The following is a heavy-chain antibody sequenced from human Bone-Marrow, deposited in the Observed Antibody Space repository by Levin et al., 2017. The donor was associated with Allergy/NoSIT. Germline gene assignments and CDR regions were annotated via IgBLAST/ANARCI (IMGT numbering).Heavy chain of an antibody. CDR2: IRSKNYGGTT. CDR3: TRGSGRFEY. Sequence: HSGGSLRLSCTASGFTFSDFAMTWVRQAPGEGLEWVGYIRSKNYGGTTEYTTSVKGRFTLSRDDSKSIAYLQMNTLKIEDTAVYYCTRGSGRFEYWGQGTLVTVSS. V-gene: IGHV3-49*04. CDR1: GFTFSDFA. J-gene: IGHJ4*02. D-gene: IGHD3-3*01.